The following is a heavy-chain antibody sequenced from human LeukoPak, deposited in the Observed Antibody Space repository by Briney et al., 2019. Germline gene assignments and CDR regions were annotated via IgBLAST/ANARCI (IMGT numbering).Heavy chain of an antibody. V-gene: IGHV3-7*03. Sequence: GGSLRLSSAAPGFSFSSNWMGWVRQAPGKGLEWVAHIKRDGSQKYYLDSVKGRFTISRDNSKNTLYLQMNSLRAEDTAVYYCAKYSSSWAGYFDYWGQGTLVTVSS. D-gene: IGHD6-13*01. J-gene: IGHJ4*02. CDR3: AKYSSSWAGYFDY. CDR2: IKRDGSQK. CDR1: GFSFSSNW.